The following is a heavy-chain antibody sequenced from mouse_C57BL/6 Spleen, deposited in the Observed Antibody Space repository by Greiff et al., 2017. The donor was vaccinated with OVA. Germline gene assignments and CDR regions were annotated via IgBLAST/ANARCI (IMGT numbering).Heavy chain of an antibody. J-gene: IGHJ3*01. CDR1: GYSITSGYY. CDR3: ARNYEGFAY. CDR2: ISYDGSN. Sequence: DVQLQESGPGLVKPSQSLSLTCSVTGYSITSGYYWNWIRQFPGNKLEWMGYISYDGSNNYNPSLKNRISITRDTTKNQFFLKLKSVTTEDTATYYCARNYEGFAYWGQGTLVTVSA. V-gene: IGHV3-6*01. D-gene: IGHD2-4*01.